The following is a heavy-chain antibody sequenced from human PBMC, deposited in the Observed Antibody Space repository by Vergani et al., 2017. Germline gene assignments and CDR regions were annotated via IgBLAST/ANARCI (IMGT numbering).Heavy chain of an antibody. V-gene: IGHV4-34*01. J-gene: IGHJ3*02. CDR3: ARREGGSYSFGAFDI. CDR2: IYYSGST. D-gene: IGHD1-26*01. CDR1: GGSFSGYY. Sequence: QVQLQQWGAGLLKPSETLSLTCAVYGGSFSGYYWSWIRQHPGKGLEWIGYIYYSGSTYYNPSLKSRVTISVDTSKNQFSLKLSSVTAADTAVYYCARREGGSYSFGAFDIWGQGTMVTVSS.